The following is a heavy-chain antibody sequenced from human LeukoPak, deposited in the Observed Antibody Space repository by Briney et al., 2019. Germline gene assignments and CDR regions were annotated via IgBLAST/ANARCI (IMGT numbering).Heavy chain of an antibody. CDR3: ARQPIDGYNYFAFDI. Sequence: SETLSLTCTVPGGPISSSSYYWGWIRQPPGKGLEWIGSIYYSGSTYYNPSLESRVTISVDTSKNQFSLKLSSVTAADTAVYYCARQPIDGYNYFAFDIWGQGTMVTVSS. V-gene: IGHV4-39*01. CDR2: IYYSGST. CDR1: GGPISSSSYY. D-gene: IGHD5-24*01. J-gene: IGHJ3*02.